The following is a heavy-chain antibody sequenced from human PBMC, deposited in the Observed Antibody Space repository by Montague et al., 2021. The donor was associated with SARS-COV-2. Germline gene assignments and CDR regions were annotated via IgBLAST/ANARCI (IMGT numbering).Heavy chain of an antibody. Sequence: SETLSLTCAVYGGSFHIFSWGWIRQSPGKGLEWIGEVDHSGNTKYNPSLKSRVTISVDTSKNQFSLNLTSVTAADTAFYYCARGTRAVQITPGFHYWGQGTQVAVSS. J-gene: IGHJ4*02. CDR3: ARGTRAVQITPGFHY. CDR2: VDHSGNT. CDR1: GGSFHIFS. D-gene: IGHD5-24*01. V-gene: IGHV4-34*01.